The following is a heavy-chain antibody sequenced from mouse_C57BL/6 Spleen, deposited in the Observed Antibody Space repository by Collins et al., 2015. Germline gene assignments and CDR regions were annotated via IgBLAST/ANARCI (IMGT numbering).Heavy chain of an antibody. CDR1: GYTFTSYN. Sequence: QVQLQQPGAELVKPGASVKMSCKASGYTFTSYNMHWVKQTPGQGLEWIGAIYPGNGDTSYNQKFKGKATLTADKSSSTAYMQLSSLTSEDSAVYYCAKPLYDWDWYLDVWGAGTTVTVSS. D-gene: IGHD2-12*01. CDR2: IYPGNGDT. J-gene: IGHJ1*01. V-gene: IGHV1-12*01. CDR3: AKPLYDWDWYLDV.